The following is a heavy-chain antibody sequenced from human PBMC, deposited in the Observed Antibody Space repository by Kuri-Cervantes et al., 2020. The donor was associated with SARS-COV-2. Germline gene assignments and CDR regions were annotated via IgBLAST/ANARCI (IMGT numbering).Heavy chain of an antibody. CDR1: GSTFSNAW. D-gene: IGHD6-13*01. CDR2: IKSKTYGGTT. V-gene: IGHV3-15*07. Sequence: GGSLSLSCAACGSTFSNAWMNWVRQAPGKGLEWVCRIKSKTYGGTTDYAAPVKGRFTISRDDSKNTLYLQMNSLKTEDTAVYYCTTWGGSGTVGYWGKGTLVTVSS. CDR3: TTWGGSGTVGY. J-gene: IGHJ4*02.